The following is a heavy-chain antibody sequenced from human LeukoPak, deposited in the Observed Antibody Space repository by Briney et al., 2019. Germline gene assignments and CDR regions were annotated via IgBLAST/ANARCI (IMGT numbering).Heavy chain of an antibody. Sequence: PGGSLRLSCAASGFTFSDYYMRWIRQAPGKGLEWVSYVSSSGSTIYYADSVKGRFTISRDNAKNSLYLQMNSLRAEDTAVYYCARGQYYYDSSGYYRTFDYWGQGTLVTVSS. CDR2: VSSSGSTI. D-gene: IGHD3-22*01. CDR3: ARGQYYYDSSGYYRTFDY. CDR1: GFTFSDYY. V-gene: IGHV3-11*01. J-gene: IGHJ4*02.